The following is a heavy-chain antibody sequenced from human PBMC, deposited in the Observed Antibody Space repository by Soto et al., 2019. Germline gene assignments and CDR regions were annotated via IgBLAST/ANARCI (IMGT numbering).Heavy chain of an antibody. CDR2: INAGNGNT. CDR3: TVDPGGWPDS. D-gene: IGHD2-15*01. Sequence: QVQLVQSGAEVKKPGASVKVSCKASGYTFTSYAMHWVRQAPGQRLEWMGWINAGNGNTKYSQKFQGRVTITRDTSASTAYMELGSLRSEDTDVYYCTVDPGGWPDSWCQGSLVTVSS. J-gene: IGHJ5*01. V-gene: IGHV1-3*01. CDR1: GYTFTSYA.